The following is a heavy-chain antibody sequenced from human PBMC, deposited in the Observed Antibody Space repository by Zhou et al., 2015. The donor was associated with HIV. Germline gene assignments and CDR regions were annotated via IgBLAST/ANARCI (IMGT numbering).Heavy chain of an antibody. CDR3: ARDRGGAARPDWRYFDL. V-gene: IGHV1-69*06. CDR2: IIPMFGTA. D-gene: IGHD6-6*01. CDR1: GGTFGTYG. Sequence: QVQLVQSGAEVKKPGSSVKVSCKASGGTFGTYGLTWVRQAPGQGLEWMGGIIPMFGTAKYAQKFQGRVTITADRFANTAYMELRSLRSEDTAVFYCARDRGGAARPDWRYFDLWGRGTQVTVSS. J-gene: IGHJ2*01.